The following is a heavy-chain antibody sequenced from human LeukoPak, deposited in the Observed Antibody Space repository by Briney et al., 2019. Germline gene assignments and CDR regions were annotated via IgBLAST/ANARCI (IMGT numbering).Heavy chain of an antibody. D-gene: IGHD3-22*01. J-gene: IGHJ4*02. CDR2: IYPDDSDT. Sequence: GESLKISCKGSGYNFTSYWIGWVRQMPGKGLEWMGIIYPDDSDTRYSPSFQSQVTISADKSISTAYLQWSSLKASDAAMYYCAKISSGYFDYWGQGTLVTVSS. CDR1: GYNFTSYW. V-gene: IGHV5-51*01. CDR3: AKISSGYFDY.